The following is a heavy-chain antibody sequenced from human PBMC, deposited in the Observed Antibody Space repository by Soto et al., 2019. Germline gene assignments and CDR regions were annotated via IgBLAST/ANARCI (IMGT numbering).Heavy chain of an antibody. D-gene: IGHD1-1*01. V-gene: IGHV1-69*02. Sequence: ASVKVSCKASGGTFSSYTISWVRQAPGQGLEWMGRIIPILGIANYAQKFQGRVTITADKSTSTAYMELSSLRSEDTAVYYCASFERGDNWFDPWGQGTLVTVSS. CDR3: ASFERGDNWFDP. CDR1: GGTFSSYT. CDR2: IIPILGIA. J-gene: IGHJ5*02.